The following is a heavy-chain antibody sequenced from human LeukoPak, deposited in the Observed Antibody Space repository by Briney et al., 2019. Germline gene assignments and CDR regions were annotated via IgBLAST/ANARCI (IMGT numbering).Heavy chain of an antibody. CDR2: IIPIFGTA. J-gene: IGHJ6*03. CDR1: GGTFSSYA. CDR3: AGGPVIAATPYYYYYYMDV. Sequence: SVKVACKASGGTFSSYAISWVRHAPGQGLEWMGGIIPIFGTANYAQKFQGRVTITTDESTSTAYMELSSLRSEDTAVYYCAGGPVIAATPYYYYYYMDVWGKGTTVTVSS. V-gene: IGHV1-69*05. D-gene: IGHD2-15*01.